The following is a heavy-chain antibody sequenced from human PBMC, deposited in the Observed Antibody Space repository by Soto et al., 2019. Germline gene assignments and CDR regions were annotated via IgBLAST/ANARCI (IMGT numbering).Heavy chain of an antibody. Sequence: EVQMLESGGGLVQPGGSLRLSCVGSGFTFINYAMNWVRQTPGKGLEWVSGISGGGDRTFDADSVKGRFTISRDNSKNTVNLQMNSLRPDDTAVYYCARKVLGSTSRPDWWYFDLWGRGTLVNVSS. D-gene: IGHD2-2*01. J-gene: IGHJ2*01. V-gene: IGHV3-23*01. CDR2: ISGGGDRT. CDR1: GFTFINYA. CDR3: ARKVLGSTSRPDWWYFDL.